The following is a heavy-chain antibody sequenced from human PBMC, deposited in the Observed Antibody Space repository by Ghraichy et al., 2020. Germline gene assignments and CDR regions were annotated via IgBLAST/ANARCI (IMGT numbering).Heavy chain of an antibody. Sequence: GGSLRLSCAASGFTFSSYAMSWVRQAPGKGLEWVSAISGSCGSTYYADSVKGRFTISRDNSKNTLYLQMNSLRAEDTAVYYCAKGGYYDILTGYYNGLFYYWGQGTLVTVSS. J-gene: IGHJ4*02. V-gene: IGHV3-23*01. D-gene: IGHD3-9*01. CDR2: ISGSCGST. CDR3: AKGGYYDILTGYYNGLFYY. CDR1: GFTFSSYA.